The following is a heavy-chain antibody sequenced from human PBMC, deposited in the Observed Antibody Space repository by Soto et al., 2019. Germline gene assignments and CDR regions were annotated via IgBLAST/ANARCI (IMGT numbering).Heavy chain of an antibody. CDR2: IHSDGSST. J-gene: IGHJ4*02. V-gene: IGHV3-74*01. D-gene: IGHD2-2*01. CDR3: ARVGYCRSSSCYADDY. CDR1: GFTFSSYW. Sequence: EVQLVESGGDLVQPGGSLRLSCAASGFTFSSYWMHWVRQPPGKGLVWVSRIHSDGSSTIYADSVKGRFTISRDNAKSTLYLQMNSLRVEDTAVYYCARVGYCRSSSCYADDYWGQGNLVTVSS.